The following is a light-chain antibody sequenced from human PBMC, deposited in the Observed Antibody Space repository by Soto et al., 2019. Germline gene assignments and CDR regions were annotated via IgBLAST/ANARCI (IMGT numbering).Light chain of an antibody. Sequence: EIVLTQSPGTLSLCPGETATLSCRASQSVSSNNLAWYNQKPGQTPRLLIYGASSRATGIPDRFSGSGSGTDFTLNISRLEHEDFAVYYCQQYDNSITFGPGTRLEIE. CDR3: QQYDNSIT. CDR1: QSVSSNN. J-gene: IGKJ5*01. V-gene: IGKV3-20*01. CDR2: GAS.